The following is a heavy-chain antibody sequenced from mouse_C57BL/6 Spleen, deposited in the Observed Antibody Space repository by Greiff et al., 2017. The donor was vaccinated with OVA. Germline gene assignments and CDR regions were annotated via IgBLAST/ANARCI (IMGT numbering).Heavy chain of an antibody. CDR1: GYTFTEYT. D-gene: IGHD2-2*01. CDR2: FYPGSGSI. J-gene: IGHJ4*01. Sequence: VQLQQSGAELVKPGASVKLSCKASGYTFTEYTIHWVKQRSGQGLEWIGWFYPGSGSIKYNEKFKDKATLTADKSSSTVYMELSRLTSEDAAVYFCARHEATMVTGYYYAMDYWGQGTSVTVSS. CDR3: ARHEATMVTGYYYAMDY. V-gene: IGHV1-62-2*01.